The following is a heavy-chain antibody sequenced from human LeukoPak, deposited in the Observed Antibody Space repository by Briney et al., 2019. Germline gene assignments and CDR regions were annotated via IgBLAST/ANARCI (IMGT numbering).Heavy chain of an antibody. CDR1: GGTFSSYA. V-gene: IGHV1-69*01. D-gene: IGHD3-9*01. Sequence: SVKVSCKASGGTFSSYAISWVRQAPGQGLQWMGGIIPIFGTANYAHKFQGRVTITADESTSTAYMELSSLRSEDAAVYYCARVFYDILTGYYNWFDPWGQGTLVTVSS. J-gene: IGHJ5*02. CDR3: ARVFYDILTGYYNWFDP. CDR2: IIPIFGTA.